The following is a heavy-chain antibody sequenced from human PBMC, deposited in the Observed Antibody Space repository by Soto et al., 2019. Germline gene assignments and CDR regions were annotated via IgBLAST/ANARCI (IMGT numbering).Heavy chain of an antibody. Sequence: QLQLQESGPGLVKPSETLSLTCTVSGGSISSSSYYWGWIRQPPGEGLEWIGGIYYSGSTYYNPSHKSRVTISVETSKNQFSLKLSSVTAADTAVYYCARRRVDLYYYYGMDVWGQGTTVTVSS. CDR2: IYYSGST. CDR3: ARRRVDLYYYYGMDV. CDR1: GGSISSSSYY. J-gene: IGHJ6*02. V-gene: IGHV4-39*01.